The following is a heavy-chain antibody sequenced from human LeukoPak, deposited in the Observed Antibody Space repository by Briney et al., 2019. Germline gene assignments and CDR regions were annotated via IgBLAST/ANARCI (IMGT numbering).Heavy chain of an antibody. CDR1: GGSFSGYY. V-gene: IGHV4-34*01. Sequence: SETLSLTCGVYGGSFSGYYWSLIRQPPGKGLEWIGEINHSGFTNYNPSLESRVTISLDTSKNQFSLKLTSVTAADTAVYFCARGPSLGAFDTWGQGTMVTVSS. J-gene: IGHJ3*02. CDR2: INHSGFT. CDR3: ARGPSLGAFDT.